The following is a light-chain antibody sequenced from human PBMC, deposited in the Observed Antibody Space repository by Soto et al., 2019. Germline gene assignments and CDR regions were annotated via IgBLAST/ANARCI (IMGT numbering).Light chain of an antibody. J-gene: IGLJ2*01. V-gene: IGLV2-23*01. CDR1: SSDVGSYNL. CDR2: EGS. Sequence: QSVLTQSASVSGSPGQSITISCTGTSSDVGSYNLVSWYQQHPGKAPKLMIYEGSKRPSGVSNRFSGSKSGNTASLTISGLQAEDEADYYCCSYADTNTLVFGGGTKLTVL. CDR3: CSYADTNTLV.